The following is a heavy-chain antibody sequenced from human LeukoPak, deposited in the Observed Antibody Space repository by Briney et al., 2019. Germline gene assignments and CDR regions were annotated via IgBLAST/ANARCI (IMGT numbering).Heavy chain of an antibody. CDR1: GGSFSGYY. V-gene: IGHV4-34*01. J-gene: IGHJ4*02. Sequence: PSETLSLTCAVYGGSFSGYYWIWIRQPPGKGLEWIGEINHSGSTNYNPSLKSRVTISVDTSKNQFSLKLSSVTAADTAVYYCARIGQRGVYWGQGNLVTVSS. CDR3: ARIGQRGVY. D-gene: IGHD3-10*01. CDR2: INHSGST.